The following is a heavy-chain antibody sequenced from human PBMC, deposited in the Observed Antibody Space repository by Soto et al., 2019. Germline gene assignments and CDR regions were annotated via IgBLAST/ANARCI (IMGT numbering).Heavy chain of an antibody. V-gene: IGHV4-61*01. CDR3: ARGRSDSAGSSFGRRMDV. J-gene: IGHJ6*02. D-gene: IGHD3-10*01. CDR2: TFVTGAT. Sequence: QVPLQESGPGLAKSAETLSLICFVSAEALGSGQSYWNWIRQPPGKGLEWIGQTFVTGATKYSASLKSRVTMSVYTSKSQISLNLTSVTAADSATYFCARGRSDSAGSSFGRRMDVWGQGTTVTVSS. CDR1: AEALGSGQSY.